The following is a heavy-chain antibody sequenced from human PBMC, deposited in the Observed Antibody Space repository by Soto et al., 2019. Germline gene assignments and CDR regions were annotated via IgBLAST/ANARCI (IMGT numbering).Heavy chain of an antibody. CDR3: ARETLGYCSSTSCSMAFDAFDI. Sequence: GGSVKVCCEASGYSFSSYGISGVRRAPGQRLEWMGWISAYNGNTNYAQKLQGRVTMTTDTSTSTAYMELRSLRSDDTAVYYCARETLGYCSSTSCSMAFDAFDIWGQGTMVTVSS. V-gene: IGHV1-18*01. CDR2: ISAYNGNT. CDR1: GYSFSSYG. J-gene: IGHJ3*02. D-gene: IGHD2-2*01.